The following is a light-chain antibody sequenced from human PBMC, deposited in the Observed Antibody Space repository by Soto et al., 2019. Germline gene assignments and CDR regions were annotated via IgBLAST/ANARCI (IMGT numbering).Light chain of an antibody. J-gene: IGKJ5*01. CDR1: QDINKN. Sequence: DIQMTQSPSSLSASVGDRVTITCQASQDINKNLIWYQQKPGKAPKLLIYDASDLETGVPSRFSGSGSGTGFTFTISSLQPEDFATYYCQQYESLPPTFGQGTRLEI. CDR2: DAS. V-gene: IGKV1-33*01. CDR3: QQYESLPPT.